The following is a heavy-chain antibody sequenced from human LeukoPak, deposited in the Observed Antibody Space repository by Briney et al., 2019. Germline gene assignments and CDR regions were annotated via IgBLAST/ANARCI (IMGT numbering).Heavy chain of an antibody. V-gene: IGHV1-69*05. CDR3: ARELGGNGFQH. CDR1: GGTFSSYA. D-gene: IGHD4-23*01. Sequence: SVKVSCKASGGTFSSYAISWVRQAPGQGLEWMGRIIPIFGAANYAQKFQGRVTITTDESTSTAYMELSSLRSEDTAVCYCARELGGNGFQHWGQGTLVTVSS. J-gene: IGHJ1*01. CDR2: IIPIFGAA.